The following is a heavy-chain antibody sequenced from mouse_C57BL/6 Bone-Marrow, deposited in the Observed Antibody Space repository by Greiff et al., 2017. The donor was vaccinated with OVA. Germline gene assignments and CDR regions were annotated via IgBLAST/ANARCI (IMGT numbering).Heavy chain of an antibody. J-gene: IGHJ3*01. CDR1: GYTFTSYW. CDR2: IDPSDSYT. Sequence: QVQLQQPGAELVKPGASVKLSCKASGYTFTSYWMQWVKQRPGQGLEWIGEIDPSDSYTNYNQKFKGKATLTVDTSSSTAYMQLSSLTSEDSAVYYCARRHWAWFAYWGQGTLVTVSA. V-gene: IGHV1-50*01. D-gene: IGHD4-1*01. CDR3: ARRHWAWFAY.